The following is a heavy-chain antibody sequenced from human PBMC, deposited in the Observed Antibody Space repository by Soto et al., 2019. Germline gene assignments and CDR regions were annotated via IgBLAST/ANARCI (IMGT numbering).Heavy chain of an antibody. Sequence: PSETLSLTCAVYGGSFSVYYWSWIREPLGQGLEWIGEIKHRGSTNYNPSLKSRVTISVATSKNQFSLKLSSVTAADTAVYYCARGDYDFWTPVNYYYYGMDVWGQGTTVTVSS. CDR1: GGSFSVYY. J-gene: IGHJ6*02. CDR3: ARGDYDFWTPVNYYYYGMDV. CDR2: IKHRGST. V-gene: IGHV4-34*01. D-gene: IGHD3-3*01.